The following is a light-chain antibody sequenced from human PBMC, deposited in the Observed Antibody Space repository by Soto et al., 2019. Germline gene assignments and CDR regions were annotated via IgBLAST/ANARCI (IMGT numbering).Light chain of an antibody. J-gene: IGKJ1*01. CDR3: QQYSHWRT. Sequence: EIVMTQSLATLSVSPGERATLSCRASQSVSSNLAWYQQIPGRAPRLLIYDASTRATGIPARISGSGSGTEFTLTISSLQSEDFAVYYCQQYSHWRTFGQGTKVEIK. V-gene: IGKV3-15*01. CDR1: QSVSSN. CDR2: DAS.